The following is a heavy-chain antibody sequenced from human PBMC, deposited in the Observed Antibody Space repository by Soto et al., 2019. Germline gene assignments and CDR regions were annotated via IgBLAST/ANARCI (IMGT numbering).Heavy chain of an antibody. CDR1: GFTFGDYA. Sequence: EVQLVESGGGLVQPGRSLTLSCAASGFTFGDYAMHWVRQAPGKGLEWVSGISWNSESVGYADSVEGRFTISRDNAKNSLYLQMNSLRAEDTALYYCARNPMGTWHYGMDVWGQGTTVTVSS. V-gene: IGHV3-9*01. D-gene: IGHD3-10*01. J-gene: IGHJ6*02. CDR2: ISWNSESV. CDR3: ARNPMGTWHYGMDV.